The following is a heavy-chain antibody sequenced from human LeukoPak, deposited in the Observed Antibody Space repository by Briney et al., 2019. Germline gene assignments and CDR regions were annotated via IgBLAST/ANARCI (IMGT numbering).Heavy chain of an antibody. CDR2: IDPSDSYT. J-gene: IGHJ4*02. CDR1: GYSFTSYW. CDR3: AISRGQLADY. Sequence: GESLKISCKGSGYSFTSYWISWVRQMPGKGLEWMGRIDPSDSYTNYSPSFQGHVTISADKSISTAYLQWSSLKASDTAMYYCAISRGQLADYWGQGTLVTVSS. D-gene: IGHD6-13*01. V-gene: IGHV5-10-1*01.